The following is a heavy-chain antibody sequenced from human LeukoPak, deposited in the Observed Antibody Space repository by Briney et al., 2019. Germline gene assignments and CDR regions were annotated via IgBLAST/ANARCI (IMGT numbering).Heavy chain of an antibody. J-gene: IGHJ4*02. V-gene: IGHV3-21*01. CDR1: GFTFDIYT. D-gene: IGHD3-3*01. Sequence: GALRLSCAASGFTFDIYTMNWVRQAPGKGPEWVALISSNSNFKLHADSVKGRFTISRDNAGNSLYLQMSSLRAEDTAVYYCAKGILRFLEWVYDYWGQGTLVTVSS. CDR3: AKGILRFLEWVYDY. CDR2: ISSNSNFK.